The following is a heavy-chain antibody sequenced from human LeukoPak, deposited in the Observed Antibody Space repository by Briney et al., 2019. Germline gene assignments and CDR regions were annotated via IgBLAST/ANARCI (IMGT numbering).Heavy chain of an antibody. J-gene: IGHJ4*02. Sequence: PGGSLRLSCAASGFTFSSYSMNWVRQAPGKGLEWVSALSTSGGSTYYADSVKGRFTISRDNSKNTLYLQMDSLRAEDTAVYYCAKAASPTTRYFDYWGQGTLVTVSS. CDR3: AKAASPTTRYFDY. CDR1: GFTFSSYS. D-gene: IGHD1-26*01. CDR2: LSTSGGST. V-gene: IGHV3-23*01.